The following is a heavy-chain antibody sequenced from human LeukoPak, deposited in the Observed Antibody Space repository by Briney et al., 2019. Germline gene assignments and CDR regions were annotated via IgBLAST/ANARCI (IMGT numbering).Heavy chain of an antibody. CDR3: ARGYSGSYGRFNY. V-gene: IGHV4-59*01. Sequence: PSETLSLTCTVSGGSISSFYWSWIRQPPGKGLEWIGYIYYSGNTNYNPSLKNRVTISVDTSKNQFSLKLSSVTAADTAVDYCARGYSGSYGRFNYWGQGTLATVSS. J-gene: IGHJ4*02. CDR2: IYYSGNT. CDR1: GGSISSFY. D-gene: IGHD1-26*01.